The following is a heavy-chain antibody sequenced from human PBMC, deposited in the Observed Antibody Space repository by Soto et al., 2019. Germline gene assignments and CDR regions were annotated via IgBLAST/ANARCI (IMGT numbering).Heavy chain of an antibody. D-gene: IGHD6-13*01. V-gene: IGHV3-64*01. CDR1: GFTFSSYA. CDR2: ISSNGGST. J-gene: IGHJ5*02. Sequence: GGSLRLSCVASGFTFSSYAMHWVHQAPGKGLEYVSAISSNGGSTYYANSVKGRFTISRDNSKNTLYLQMGSLRAEDMAVYYCARDRLAAAGTSWFDPWGQGTLVTVSS. CDR3: ARDRLAAAGTSWFDP.